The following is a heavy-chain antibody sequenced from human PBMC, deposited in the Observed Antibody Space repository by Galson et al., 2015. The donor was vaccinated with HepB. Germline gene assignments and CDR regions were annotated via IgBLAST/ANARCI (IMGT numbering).Heavy chain of an antibody. J-gene: IGHJ6*03. Sequence: PALVKPTQTLTLTCTVSGFSLSNARMGVSWIRQPPGKALEWLAHIFSNDEKSYSTSLKSRLTISKDTSKSQVVLTMTNMDPVDTATYYCARIRIAAAGYSSGSYYYYMDVWGKGTTVTVSS. V-gene: IGHV2-26*01. CDR1: GFSLSNARMG. D-gene: IGHD6-13*01. CDR3: ARIRIAAAGYSSGSYYYYMDV. CDR2: IFSNDEK.